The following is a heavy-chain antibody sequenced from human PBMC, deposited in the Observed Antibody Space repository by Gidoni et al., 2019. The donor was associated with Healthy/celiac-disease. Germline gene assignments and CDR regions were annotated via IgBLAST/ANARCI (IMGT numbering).Heavy chain of an antibody. CDR3: AKVITYYDFWSGYPPYGMDV. CDR1: GFTFSSSA. CDR2: ISGSGGSK. Sequence: EVQLLESWGGLVQPGGSLRLSCAASGFTFSSSAMSWVRQAPGKGLVWVSAISGSGGSKYYADDVKGRFTISRDNSKNTLYLQMNSLRAEDTAVYYCAKVITYYDFWSGYPPYGMDVWGQGTTVTVSS. D-gene: IGHD3-3*01. V-gene: IGHV3-23*01. J-gene: IGHJ6*02.